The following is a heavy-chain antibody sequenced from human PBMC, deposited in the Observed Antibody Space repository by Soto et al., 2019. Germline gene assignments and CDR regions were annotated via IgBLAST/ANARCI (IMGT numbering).Heavy chain of an antibody. D-gene: IGHD2-15*01. Sequence: SETLSLTCTVSGGSISSSSYYWGWIRQPPGKGLEWIGSIYYSGSTYYNPSLKSRVTISVDTSKNQFSLKLSSVTAADTAVYYCARPQNDLMRSLNWFDPWGQGTLVTVSS. CDR1: GGSISSSSYY. CDR3: ARPQNDLMRSLNWFDP. V-gene: IGHV4-39*01. J-gene: IGHJ5*02. CDR2: IYYSGST.